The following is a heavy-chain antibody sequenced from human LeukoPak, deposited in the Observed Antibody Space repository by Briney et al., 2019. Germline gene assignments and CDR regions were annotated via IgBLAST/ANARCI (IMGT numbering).Heavy chain of an antibody. CDR3: ARTAKAVRFGDPNGGYWFDP. CDR2: IYYSGST. CDR1: GGSISSGGYY. Sequence: PSETLSLTCTVSGGSISSGGYYWSWIRQHPGKGLEWIGYIYYSGSTYYNPSLKSRVTISVDTSKNQFSLKLSSVTAADTAVYYCARTAKAVRFGDPNGGYWFDPWGQGTLVTVSS. J-gene: IGHJ5*02. D-gene: IGHD3-10*01. V-gene: IGHV4-31*03.